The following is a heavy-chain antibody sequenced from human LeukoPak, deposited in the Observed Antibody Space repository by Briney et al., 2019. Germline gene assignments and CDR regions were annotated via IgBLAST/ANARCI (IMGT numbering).Heavy chain of an antibody. CDR3: ARDPAVEMATITNEGSFDY. Sequence: GGSLRLSCAASGFTFSSYWMSWVRQAPGKGLEWVANIKQDGSEKYYVDSVKGRFTISRDNAKNSLYLQMNSLRAEDTAVYYCARDPAVEMATITNEGSFDYWGQGNLVTVSS. J-gene: IGHJ4*02. V-gene: IGHV3-7*01. CDR2: IKQDGSEK. D-gene: IGHD5-24*01. CDR1: GFTFSSYW.